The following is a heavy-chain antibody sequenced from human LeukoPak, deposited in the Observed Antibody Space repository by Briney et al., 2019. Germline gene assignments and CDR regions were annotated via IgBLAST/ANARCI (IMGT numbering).Heavy chain of an antibody. CDR2: IYPSDSDT. J-gene: IGHJ4*02. Sequence: GGSLKISCKGSGYSFTCYWIGWVRKMPGKGLEWMGIIYPSDSDTRYSPSFQGQVTISAGRSINTAYLQWSSLKASDTAIYYCARMTTVTTRLTYWGQGTLVTVSS. CDR1: GYSFTCYW. D-gene: IGHD4-17*01. V-gene: IGHV5-51*01. CDR3: ARMTTVTTRLTY.